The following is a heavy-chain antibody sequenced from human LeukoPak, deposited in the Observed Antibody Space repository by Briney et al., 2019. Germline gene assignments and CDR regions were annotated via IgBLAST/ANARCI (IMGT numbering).Heavy chain of an antibody. V-gene: IGHV6-1*01. CDR2: TYYRSKWYN. CDR1: GDSVSSNSAA. J-gene: IGHJ6*02. Sequence: SRTLSLTCAISGDSVSSNSAAWNWIRQSPSRGLEWLGRTYYRSKWYNDYAVSVKSRITINPDTSKNQFSLQLNSVTPEDTAVYYCARDRFGTYYYDSSGYYFGPRYYYYYGMDVWGQGTTVTVSS. CDR3: ARDRFGTYYYDSSGYYFGPRYYYYYGMDV. D-gene: IGHD3-22*01.